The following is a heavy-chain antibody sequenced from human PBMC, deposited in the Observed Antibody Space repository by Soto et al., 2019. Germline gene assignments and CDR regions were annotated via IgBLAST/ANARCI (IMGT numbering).Heavy chain of an antibody. J-gene: IGHJ3*02. CDR1: GGTFSNYV. Sequence: QVQLVQSGAEVKKSGSSVKVSCKASGGTFSNYVISWVRQAPVQGLEWMGRIIPIFGTTIHAQNSQARLRTTAATSQRTDDRELNSLKCADTAVYYCAREKFTYNYGSSGNQNGDEGFDIWGQGTLVNVSS. CDR3: AREKFTYNYGSSGNQNGDEGFDI. CDR2: IIPIFGTT. D-gene: IGHD3-22*01. V-gene: IGHV1-69*06.